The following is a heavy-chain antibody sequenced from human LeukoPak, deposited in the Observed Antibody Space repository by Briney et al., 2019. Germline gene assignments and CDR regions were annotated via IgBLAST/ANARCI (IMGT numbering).Heavy chain of an antibody. D-gene: IGHD3-10*01. CDR3: ITVHITLVRGLITQYYYDY. CDR2: IKRKSDGGMS. Sequence: GGSLRLSCAASGFTFSNAYMTWVRQAPGKGLEWVGRIKRKSDGGMSEYAAPVKGRFTISSDDSKNTVFLQMNSLNTEDTAVYYCITVHITLVRGLITQYYYDYWGQGSLVTVSS. V-gene: IGHV3-15*01. CDR1: GFTFSNAY. J-gene: IGHJ4*02.